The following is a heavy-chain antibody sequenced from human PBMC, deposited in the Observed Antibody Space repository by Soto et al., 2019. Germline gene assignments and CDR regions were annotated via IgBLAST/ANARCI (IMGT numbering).Heavy chain of an antibody. J-gene: IGHJ3*02. CDR3: APRKSGSFNIGAFDI. CDR2: ISKNGIDI. V-gene: IGHV3-48*03. CDR1: GFSFSTYE. D-gene: IGHD3-10*01. Sequence: VGSLRLSCAASGFSFSTYEMNWVRQAPGKGLEWVSYISKNGIDIYYADSVKGRFTISRDNANNSLFPQMNSLRAEDTAVYYCAPRKSGSFNIGAFDIWGQGTMVTVSS.